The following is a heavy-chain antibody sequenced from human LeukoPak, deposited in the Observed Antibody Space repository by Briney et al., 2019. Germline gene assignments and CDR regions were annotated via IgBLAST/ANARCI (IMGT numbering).Heavy chain of an antibody. J-gene: IGHJ4*02. CDR1: GYTFTSYG. Sequence: SVKVSCKASGYTFTSYGISWVRQAPGQGLEWMGGIIPIFGTANYAQKFQGRVTITADESTSTAYMELSSLRSEDTAVYYCAFVCYYDSSGYYYWGQGTLVTVSS. CDR3: AFVCYYDSSGYYY. V-gene: IGHV1-69*13. D-gene: IGHD3-22*01. CDR2: IIPIFGTA.